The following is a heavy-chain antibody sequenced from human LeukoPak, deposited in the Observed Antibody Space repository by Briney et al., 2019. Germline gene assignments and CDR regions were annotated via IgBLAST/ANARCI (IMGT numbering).Heavy chain of an antibody. J-gene: IGHJ4*02. CDR1: GGSISSGGYY. CDR3: ARGHYYDSGGYPYYFDY. CDR2: IYYSGST. Sequence: SETLSLTCTVSGGSISSGGYYWSWIRQHPGKGLEWIGYIYYSGSTYYNPSLKSRVTISVDTSKNQFSLKLSSVTAADTAVYYCARGHYYDSGGYPYYFDYWGQGTLVTVSS. D-gene: IGHD3-22*01. V-gene: IGHV4-31*03.